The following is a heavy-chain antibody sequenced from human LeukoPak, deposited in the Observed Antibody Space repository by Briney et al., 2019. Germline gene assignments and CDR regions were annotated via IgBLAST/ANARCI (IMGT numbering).Heavy chain of an antibody. V-gene: IGHV4-38-2*02. D-gene: IGHD3-10*01. CDR2: IYHTGGI. Sequence: SETLSLTCSVSGYSISSDYYWAWIRQPPGKGLEWIGNIYHTGGIDYSPSLKSRVTISVDTSKNQFSLKLSSVTAADTAVYFCARSTMVRGDRLGKIDYWGQGTLVTVSS. J-gene: IGHJ4*02. CDR1: GYSISSDYY. CDR3: ARSTMVRGDRLGKIDY.